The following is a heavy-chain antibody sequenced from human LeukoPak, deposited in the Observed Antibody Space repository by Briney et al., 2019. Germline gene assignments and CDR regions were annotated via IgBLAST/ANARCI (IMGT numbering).Heavy chain of an antibody. CDR1: GFTFSSYA. V-gene: IGHV3-23*01. D-gene: IGHD3-3*01. J-gene: IGHJ4*02. Sequence: PGGSLRLSCAASGFTFSSYAMSWVRQAPGKGLEWSSAISGSGGSTYYADSVKGRFTISRDNSKNTLYLQVNSLRAEDTAVYYCAKDRQYDFWSGYPYYFDYWGQGTLVTVSS. CDR2: ISGSGGST. CDR3: AKDRQYDFWSGYPYYFDY.